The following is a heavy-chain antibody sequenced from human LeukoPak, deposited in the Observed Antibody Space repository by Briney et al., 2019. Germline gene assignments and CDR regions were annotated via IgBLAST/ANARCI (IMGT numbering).Heavy chain of an antibody. CDR1: GGSFSGYY. D-gene: IGHD1-1*01. Sequence: SETLSLTCAVYGGSFSGYYWSWIRQPPGKGLEWIGEINHSGSTNYNPSLKSRVTISVDTSKNQFSLKLSSVTAADTAVYYCAGKWNATWFDPWGQGTLVTVSS. CDR2: INHSGST. CDR3: AGKWNATWFDP. V-gene: IGHV4-34*01. J-gene: IGHJ5*02.